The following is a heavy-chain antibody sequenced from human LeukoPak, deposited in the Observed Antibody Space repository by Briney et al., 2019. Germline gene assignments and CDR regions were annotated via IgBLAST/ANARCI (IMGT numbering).Heavy chain of an antibody. J-gene: IGHJ6*02. CDR2: IIPILGIA. D-gene: IGHD3-10*01. V-gene: IGHV1-69*04. CDR1: GGTFSSYA. Sequence: GASVKVSCKASGGTFSSYAISWVRQAPGQGLEWMGRIIPILGIANYAQKFQGRVTITADKSTSTAYMELSSLRSEDTAVYYCAREQGRILWFGELKYYYGMEVWGQGTTVTVSS. CDR3: AREQGRILWFGELKYYYGMEV.